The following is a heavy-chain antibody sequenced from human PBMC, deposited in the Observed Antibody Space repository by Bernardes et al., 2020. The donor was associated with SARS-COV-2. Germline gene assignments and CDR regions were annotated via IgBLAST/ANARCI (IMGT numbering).Heavy chain of an antibody. D-gene: IGHD3-3*01. V-gene: IGHV4-39*07. Sequence: SETLSLTCTVSGGSISSSSYYWGWIRQPPGKGLEWIGSIYYSGSTYYNPSLKSRVTISVDTSKNQFSLKLSSVTTADTAVYYCARDQNPPPAIFGVVPYFDYWGQGTLVTVSS. CDR3: ARDQNPPPAIFGVVPYFDY. J-gene: IGHJ4*02. CDR1: GGSISSSSYY. CDR2: IYYSGST.